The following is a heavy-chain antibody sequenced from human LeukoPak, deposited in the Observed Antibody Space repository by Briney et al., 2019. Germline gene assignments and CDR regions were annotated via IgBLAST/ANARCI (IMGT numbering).Heavy chain of an antibody. D-gene: IGHD1-26*01. V-gene: IGHV3-23*01. Sequence: GGSLRLSCAASGFTFSSYAMRWVRQAPGKGREWVSAISGSGGSTYYADSVKGRFTISRDNSKNTLYLQMNSLRAEDTAVYYCAKDIMGYMVGAAEYDYWGQGTLVTVSS. CDR1: GFTFSSYA. J-gene: IGHJ4*02. CDR3: AKDIMGYMVGAAEYDY. CDR2: ISGSGGST.